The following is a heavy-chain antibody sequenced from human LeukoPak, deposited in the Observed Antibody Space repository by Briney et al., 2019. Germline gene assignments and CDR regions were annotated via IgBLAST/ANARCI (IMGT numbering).Heavy chain of an antibody. CDR1: GFTFSSYG. V-gene: IGHV3-30*18. CDR3: AKDFRAWIVVVSLDY. Sequence: GGSLRLSCAASGFTFSSYGMPWVRQAPGKGLEWVAVISYDGSNKYYADSVKGRFTISRDNSKNTLYLQVNSLRAEDTAVYYCAKDFRAWIVVVSLDYWGQGTLVTVSS. D-gene: IGHD3-22*01. CDR2: ISYDGSNK. J-gene: IGHJ4*02.